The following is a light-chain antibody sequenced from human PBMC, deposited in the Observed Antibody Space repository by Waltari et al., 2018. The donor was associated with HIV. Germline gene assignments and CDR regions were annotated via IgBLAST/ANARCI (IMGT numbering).Light chain of an antibody. Sequence: DIQMTQSPSSLSASVRDRVTITCRASQSISNNLNWYQQKPGKAPNLLIYAASSLQSGVPSRFSGSGSGTDFTLTISSLQPEDFATYYCQQSFTIPLTCGPGTKVDIK. V-gene: IGKV1-39*01. CDR3: QQSFTIPLT. CDR2: AAS. J-gene: IGKJ3*01. CDR1: QSISNN.